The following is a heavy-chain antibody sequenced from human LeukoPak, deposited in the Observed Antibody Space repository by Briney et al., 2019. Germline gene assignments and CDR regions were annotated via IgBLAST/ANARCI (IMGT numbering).Heavy chain of an antibody. Sequence: GGSLRLSCAASGFTFSSYGMHWVRQAPGKGLEWVAVIWYDGSNKYYADSVKGRFTISRDNSKITLYLQMNSLRAEDTAVYYCARDLYYDYVWGSYPDYWGQGTLVTVSS. CDR1: GFTFSSYG. CDR2: IWYDGSNK. D-gene: IGHD3-16*01. J-gene: IGHJ4*02. V-gene: IGHV3-33*01. CDR3: ARDLYYDYVWGSYPDY.